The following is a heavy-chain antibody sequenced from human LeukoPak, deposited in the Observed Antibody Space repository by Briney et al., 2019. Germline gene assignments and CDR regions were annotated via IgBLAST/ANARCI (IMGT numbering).Heavy chain of an antibody. CDR2: INHSGST. D-gene: IGHD5-24*01. J-gene: IGHJ2*01. CDR3: ARGRPMRWLQLRHWYFDL. CDR1: GGSISSSSYY. Sequence: SETLSLTCTVSGGSISSSSYYWGWIRQPPGKGLEWIGEINHSGSTNYDPSLKSRVTISVDTSKNQFSLKLSSVTAADTAVYYCARGRPMRWLQLRHWYFDLWGRGTLVTVSS. V-gene: IGHV4-39*07.